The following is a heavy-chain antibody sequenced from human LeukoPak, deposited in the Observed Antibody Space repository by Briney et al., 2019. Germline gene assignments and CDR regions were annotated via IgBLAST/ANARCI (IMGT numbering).Heavy chain of an antibody. CDR2: IYYSGST. CDR3: ARLSNYGILTGNSWFDP. Sequence: SETLSLTCTVSGDSITSYYWTWIRQPPGKALEWIGYIYYSGSTNYGPSLKSRVTISLDKSKTQFFLKLSSVAAADTAVYYCARLSNYGILTGNSWFDPWGQGTLVTVSS. J-gene: IGHJ5*02. V-gene: IGHV4-59*08. D-gene: IGHD3-9*01. CDR1: GDSITSYY.